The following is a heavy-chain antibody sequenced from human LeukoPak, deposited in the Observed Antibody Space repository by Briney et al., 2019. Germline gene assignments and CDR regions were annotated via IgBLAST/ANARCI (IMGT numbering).Heavy chain of an antibody. J-gene: IGHJ5*02. CDR1: GGTFSSYT. Sequence: GASVKVSCEASGGTFSSYTISWVRQAPGQGLEWMGGIIPILGIADYAEKFQGRVTVTADKSTSTAYMALSSLRSEDKAVYYCATYDFRWSRGLDPWGQGTLVTVSS. V-gene: IGHV1-69*10. D-gene: IGHD3-3*01. CDR2: IIPILGIA. CDR3: ATYDFRWSRGLDP.